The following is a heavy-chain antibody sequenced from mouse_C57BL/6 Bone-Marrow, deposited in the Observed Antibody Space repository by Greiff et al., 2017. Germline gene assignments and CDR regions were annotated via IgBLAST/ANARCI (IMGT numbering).Heavy chain of an antibody. CDR1: GYTFTSYG. Sequence: VQLQQSGAELARPGASVKLSCKASGYTFTSYGISWVKQRTGQGLEWIGEIYPRSGNTYYNEKFKGKATLTADKYSSTAYMELRSLTSEDSAVYFCAVYYGSSYYYWYFDVWGTGTTVTVSS. V-gene: IGHV1-81*01. CDR2: IYPRSGNT. CDR3: AVYYGSSYYYWYFDV. J-gene: IGHJ1*03. D-gene: IGHD1-1*01.